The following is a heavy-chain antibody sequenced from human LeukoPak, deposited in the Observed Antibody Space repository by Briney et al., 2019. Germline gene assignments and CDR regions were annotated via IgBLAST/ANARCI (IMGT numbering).Heavy chain of an antibody. Sequence: GASVKVSCNASGYTFTSYGISWVRQAPGQGLEWMGWISAYNGNTNYAQKLQGRVTMTTDTSTSTAYMELRSLRSDDTAVYYCARGVPIFGVVIIYYFDYWGQGTLVTVSS. CDR1: GYTFTSYG. J-gene: IGHJ4*02. D-gene: IGHD3-3*01. V-gene: IGHV1-18*01. CDR3: ARGVPIFGVVIIYYFDY. CDR2: ISAYNGNT.